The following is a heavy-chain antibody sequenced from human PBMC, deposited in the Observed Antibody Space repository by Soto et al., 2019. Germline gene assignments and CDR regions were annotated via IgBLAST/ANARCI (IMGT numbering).Heavy chain of an antibody. V-gene: IGHV1-18*01. CDR2: ISAYNGNT. J-gene: IGHJ4*02. D-gene: IGHD4-17*01. CDR1: GYTFASCG. CDR3: ARAQLPKEDMTTVTTPMGY. Sequence: APVELSCKASGYTFASCGSSWVRQAPGQGLEWMGWISAYNGNTNYAQKLQGRVTMTTDTSTSTAYMELRSMRSDDTAVYYCARAQLPKEDMTTVTTPMGYWGQGTLVTVSS.